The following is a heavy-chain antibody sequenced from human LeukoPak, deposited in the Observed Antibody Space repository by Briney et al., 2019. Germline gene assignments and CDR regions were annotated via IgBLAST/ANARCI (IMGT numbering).Heavy chain of an antibody. CDR2: ISSNGGST. CDR3: VKPPGPWLRLLVY. J-gene: IGHJ4*02. CDR1: GFTFSSYA. V-gene: IGHV3-64D*06. Sequence: GGSLRLSCSASGFTFSSYAMHWVRQAPGKGLEYVSAISSNGGSTYYADSVKGRFTISRDNSKNTLYLQMSSLRAEDTAVNYCVKPPGPWLRLLVYWGQGTLVTVSS. D-gene: IGHD5-12*01.